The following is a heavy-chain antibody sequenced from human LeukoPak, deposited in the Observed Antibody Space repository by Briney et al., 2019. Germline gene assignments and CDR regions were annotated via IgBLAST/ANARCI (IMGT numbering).Heavy chain of an antibody. CDR2: IGSDGSEK. D-gene: IGHD2-2*01. CDR3: AKGRPAGVSDTPAFDH. V-gene: IGHV3-30*02. J-gene: IGHJ4*02. Sequence: GGSLRLSCAASGFTFSDAWMSWVRHAPGMGLEWVAFIGSDGSEKFYGDSLKGRVTISRDNSKKILYLQMNSARLEDTAVYYCAKGRPAGVSDTPAFDHWGQGTLVIVSS. CDR1: GFTFSDAW.